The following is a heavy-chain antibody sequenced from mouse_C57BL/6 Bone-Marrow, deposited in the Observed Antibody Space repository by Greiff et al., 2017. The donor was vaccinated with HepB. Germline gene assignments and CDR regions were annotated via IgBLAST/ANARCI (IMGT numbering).Heavy chain of an antibody. CDR2: INYDGSST. CDR3: ARDRGYDYDGYFDV. D-gene: IGHD2-4*01. Sequence: EVQRVESEGGLVQPGSSMKLSCTASGFTFSDYYMAWVRQVPEKGLEWVANINYDGSSTYYLDSLKSRFIISRDNAKNILYLQMSSLKSEDTATYYCARDRGYDYDGYFDVWGTGTTVTVSS. CDR1: GFTFSDYY. J-gene: IGHJ1*03. V-gene: IGHV5-16*01.